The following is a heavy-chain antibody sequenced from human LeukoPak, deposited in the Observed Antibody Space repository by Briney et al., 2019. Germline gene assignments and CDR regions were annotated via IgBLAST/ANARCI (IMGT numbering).Heavy chain of an antibody. CDR2: IGGSGDKT. J-gene: IGHJ4*02. CDR3: VRRGDASSGWGDHDF. Sequence: GGSLRLSCAASGFTFSRYAMSWVRQAPGKGLEWGSTIGGSGDKTFYADSVKGRFTISRDNSKNMVHLQMNSLTGEDTALYYCVRRGDASSGWGDHDFWGQGALVTVSS. CDR1: GFTFSRYA. V-gene: IGHV3-23*01. D-gene: IGHD6-19*01.